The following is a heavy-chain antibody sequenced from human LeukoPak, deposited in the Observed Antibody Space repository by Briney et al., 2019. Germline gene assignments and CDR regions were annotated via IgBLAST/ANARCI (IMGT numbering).Heavy chain of an antibody. CDR3: ARHTGYSSSWYCFDY. CDR2: IYYNGST. CDR1: GGSISSYY. V-gene: IGHV4-59*01. D-gene: IGHD6-13*01. J-gene: IGHJ4*02. Sequence: SETLSLTCTVSGGSISSYYWSWIRQPPGKGLEWIGYIYYNGSTNYNPSLKSRVTISVDTSKNQFSLKLSSVTAADTAVYYCARHTGYSSSWYCFDYWGQGTLVTVSS.